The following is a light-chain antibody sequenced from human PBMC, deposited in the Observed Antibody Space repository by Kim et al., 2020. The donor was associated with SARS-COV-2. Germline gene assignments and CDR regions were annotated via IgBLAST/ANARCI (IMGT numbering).Light chain of an antibody. V-gene: IGLV2-23*01. J-gene: IGLJ3*02. Sequence: PGQSLTTPCTGTSSDVVIFNLVSWYHQHPGKAPKLMIYEGNKRPSGVSNRFSGSKSGNTASLTISDLQAEDEADYYCCSYAGFSWLFGGGTQLTVL. CDR2: EGN. CDR1: SSDVVIFNL. CDR3: CSYAGFSWL.